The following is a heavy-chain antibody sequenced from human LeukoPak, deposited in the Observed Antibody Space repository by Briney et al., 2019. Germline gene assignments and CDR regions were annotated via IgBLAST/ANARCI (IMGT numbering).Heavy chain of an antibody. D-gene: IGHD6-19*01. Sequence: ASVKVSCKASGGTFSSSAISWVRQAPGQGLECMGWINPNSGGTNYAQKFQGRVSMTRDTSIRTAYMQLSRLRSDDTAVYYCARMGAVAGTLYYYYYYMDVWGKGTTVTVSS. CDR1: GGTFSSSA. CDR2: INPNSGGT. J-gene: IGHJ6*03. V-gene: IGHV1-2*02. CDR3: ARMGAVAGTLYYYYYYMDV.